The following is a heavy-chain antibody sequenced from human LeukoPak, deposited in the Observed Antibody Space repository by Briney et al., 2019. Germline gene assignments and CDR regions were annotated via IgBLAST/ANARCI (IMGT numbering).Heavy chain of an antibody. CDR2: VYSSGTT. Sequence: SETLSLTCTVSGDSISSYYWSWIRQPPRKGLEWIGYVYSSGTTKYNPSLKSRVTISVDTSKNQISLKLLSVTAADTAMYYCARHPRSCSGSGTCYSWFDPSGQGTLVTVSS. V-gene: IGHV4-59*08. D-gene: IGHD2-15*01. J-gene: IGHJ5*02. CDR3: ARHPRSCSGSGTCYSWFDP. CDR1: GDSISSYY.